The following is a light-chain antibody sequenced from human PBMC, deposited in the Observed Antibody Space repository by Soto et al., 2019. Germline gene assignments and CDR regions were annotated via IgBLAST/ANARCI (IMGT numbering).Light chain of an antibody. CDR1: QGLSRY. CDR2: AAS. J-gene: IGKJ1*01. CDR3: QQHNSYPRE. V-gene: IGKV1-9*01. Sequence: IHLTHSLSSLYAAFGDRFTITYMSSQGLSRYFGWYQGIPGEAPKRLIYAASIWQSGVPSRFSGSGSGTDFTLTISSLQPEDFATYYCQQHNSYPREFGQGTKVDIK.